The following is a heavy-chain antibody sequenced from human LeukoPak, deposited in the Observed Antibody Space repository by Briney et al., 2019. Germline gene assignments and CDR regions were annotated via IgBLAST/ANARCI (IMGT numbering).Heavy chain of an antibody. CDR3: ARGSSSGRGALDY. Sequence: PGGSLRLSCAASGFTFRSYSMNWVRQAPGKGLEWVSYISSSNSTIYYGDSVKGRFTISRDNAENSLYLQMNSLRAEDTAVYYCARGSSSGRGALDYWGQGTLVTVSP. CDR1: GFTFRSYS. J-gene: IGHJ4*02. V-gene: IGHV3-48*04. CDR2: ISSSNSTI. D-gene: IGHD6-6*01.